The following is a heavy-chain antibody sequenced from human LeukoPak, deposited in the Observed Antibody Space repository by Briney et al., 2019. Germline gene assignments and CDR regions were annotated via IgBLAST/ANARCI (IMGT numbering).Heavy chain of an antibody. Sequence: GASVKVSCKASGYTFSDTGWYLYWLRQAPGQGLECMGWIYPNNGATAYAQNFQGRVAMTRDTSISTAYMELRRLRPDDTAVYYCARDGPAQMVEFDYWGQGTLVTVSS. V-gene: IGHV1-2*02. D-gene: IGHD3-10*01. CDR2: IYPNNGAT. J-gene: IGHJ4*02. CDR3: ARDGPAQMVEFDY. CDR1: GYTFSDTGWY.